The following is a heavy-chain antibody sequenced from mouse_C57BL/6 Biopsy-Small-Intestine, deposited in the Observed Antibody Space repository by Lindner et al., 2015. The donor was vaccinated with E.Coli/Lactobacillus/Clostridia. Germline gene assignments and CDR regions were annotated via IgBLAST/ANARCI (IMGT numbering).Heavy chain of an antibody. V-gene: IGHV1-22*01. J-gene: IGHJ2*01. CDR1: GYTFTDYN. CDR2: INPKNGGV. Sequence: VQLQESGPELVKPGASVKMSCRASGYTFTDYNMHWMKQSHGKSLEWIGYINPKNGGVTSNLKFKGKATLTVNKSSSTAYMEFRSLTSEDSAVYYCAAYGYDFDFWGQGTTLTVSS. D-gene: IGHD2-2*01. CDR3: AAYGYDFDF.